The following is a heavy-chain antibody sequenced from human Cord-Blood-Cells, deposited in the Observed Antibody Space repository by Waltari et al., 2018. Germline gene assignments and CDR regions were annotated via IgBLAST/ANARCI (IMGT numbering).Heavy chain of an antibody. Sequence: EVQLVESGGGLVKPGGSLRLSCAASGFTFSNAWMSWVRPAPGKGLEWVGRIKSKTDGGTTDYAAPVKGRFTISRDDSKNTLYLQMNSLKTEDTAVYYCTTLGSVGATTADYWGQGTLVTVSS. D-gene: IGHD1-26*01. J-gene: IGHJ4*02. CDR2: IKSKTDGGTT. V-gene: IGHV3-15*01. CDR3: TTLGSVGATTADY. CDR1: GFTFSNAW.